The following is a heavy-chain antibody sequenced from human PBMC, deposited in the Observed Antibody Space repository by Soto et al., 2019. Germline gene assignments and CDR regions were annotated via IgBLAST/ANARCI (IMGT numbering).Heavy chain of an antibody. CDR3: AKVIAAYSSGNYDY. Sequence: LRLSCSASGFIFSNYAMHWVRQAPGKGLEYVSAISSTGSNTFYADSVKGRFTISRDNSKNTLYLQMSSLRADDTAVYYCAKVIAAYSSGNYDYWGQGTLVTVSS. D-gene: IGHD3-10*01. CDR2: ISSTGSNT. J-gene: IGHJ4*02. V-gene: IGHV3-64D*06. CDR1: GFIFSNYA.